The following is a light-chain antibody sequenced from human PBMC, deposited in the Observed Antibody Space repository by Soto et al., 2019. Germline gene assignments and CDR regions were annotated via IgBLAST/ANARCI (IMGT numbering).Light chain of an antibody. Sequence: EIVMTQSPATLSASPGEGATLSCKAGQNVYNNLAWYQQRPGQPPRLLIYDASTRATVISARFSGSGYGTEFTLTISSLQYEDFAVYFCQQCRNWPLTFGGGTKVAIK. CDR3: QQCRNWPLT. CDR2: DAS. CDR1: QNVYNN. V-gene: IGKV3-15*01. J-gene: IGKJ4*01.